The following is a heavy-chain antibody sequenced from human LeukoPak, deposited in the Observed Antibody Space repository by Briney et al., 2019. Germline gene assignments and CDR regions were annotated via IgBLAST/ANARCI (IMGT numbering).Heavy chain of an antibody. J-gene: IGHJ4*02. CDR3: ASAPWGYYSYFDY. V-gene: IGHV3-48*03. CDR2: ITSTGSTM. CDR1: GFTFSTYE. Sequence: GGSLRLSCAASGFTFSTYEMNWVRQAPGKGLEWVSYITSTGSTMYYADSVKGRFTISRDNAKNSLYLQMNTLRAEDTAVYYCASAPWGYYSYFDYWGQGTLVTVSS. D-gene: IGHD3-22*01.